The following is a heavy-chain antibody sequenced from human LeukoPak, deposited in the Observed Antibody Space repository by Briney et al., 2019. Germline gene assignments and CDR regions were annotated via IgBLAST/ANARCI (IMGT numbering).Heavy chain of an antibody. CDR1: GFTFSSYA. D-gene: IGHD3-3*01. CDR3: ASYDFWSGYSMDV. CDR2: ISYDGSNK. J-gene: IGHJ6*02. Sequence: GGSLRLSRAASGFTFSSYAMHWVRQAPGKGLEWVAVISYDGSNKYYADSVKGRFTISRDNSKNTLYLQMNSLRAEDTAVYHCASYDFWSGYSMDVWGQGTTVTVSS. V-gene: IGHV3-30*04.